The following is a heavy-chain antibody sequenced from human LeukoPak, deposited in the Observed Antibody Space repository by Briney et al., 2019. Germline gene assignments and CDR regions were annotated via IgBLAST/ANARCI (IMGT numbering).Heavy chain of an antibody. V-gene: IGHV1-8*01. J-gene: IGHJ5*02. Sequence: ASVTVSCKASGYTFSSYDINWVRQAPGQGLEWMGWMNPNCGNTDYAQKFQGRVTITRNNSINTPYMQMSSLRSDDTAVYYCAIGPKAWIEPCNWFDAWGQGTLVTVS. CDR2: MNPNCGNT. CDR3: AIGPKAWIEPCNWFDA. CDR1: GYTFSSYD. D-gene: IGHD1-1*01.